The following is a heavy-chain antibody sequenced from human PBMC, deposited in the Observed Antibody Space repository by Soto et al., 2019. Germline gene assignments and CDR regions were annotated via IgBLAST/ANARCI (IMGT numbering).Heavy chain of an antibody. Sequence: GASLKISCKGSGYSLTRYWIAWVRQMNGKGLEWMGIIYPGDSDTRYSPSFQGQVTISADKSISTAYLQWSSLKASDTAMYYCARHEAWVRSLGLFRTFDYWGQGTLVTVSS. D-gene: IGHD1-26*01. V-gene: IGHV5-51*01. CDR1: GYSLTRYW. J-gene: IGHJ4*02. CDR3: ARHEAWVRSLGLFRTFDY. CDR2: IYPGDSDT.